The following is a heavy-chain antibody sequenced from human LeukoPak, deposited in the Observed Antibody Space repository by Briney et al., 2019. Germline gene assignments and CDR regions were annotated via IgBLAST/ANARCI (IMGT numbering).Heavy chain of an antibody. CDR3: ARVGDERGIAARPRFDY. J-gene: IGHJ4*02. D-gene: IGHD6-6*01. CDR2: IYHSGST. Sequence: SETLSLTCDVSGDSMSSSRFSWSWLRQPPGKGLEWIGSIYHSGSTYYNPSLKSRVTKSVDTSKNQFSLKLSSVTAADTAVYYCARVGDERGIAARPRFDYWGQGTLVTVSS. V-gene: IGHV4-38-2*01. CDR1: GDSMSSSRFS.